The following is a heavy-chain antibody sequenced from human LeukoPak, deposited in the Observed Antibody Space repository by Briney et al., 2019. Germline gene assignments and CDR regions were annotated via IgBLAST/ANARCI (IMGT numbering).Heavy chain of an antibody. V-gene: IGHV4-4*02. CDR2: MYHSGNI. CDR1: GGSINSNHW. Sequence: SETLSLTCAVFGGSINSNHWWSWVRQPPGKGLGWIGEMYHSGNIKYNPSLKSRLSISIDTYKNEFSLKLTSVTAADTDVYYCARDVGARLSGYWGQGTQVTVSS. J-gene: IGHJ1*01. D-gene: IGHD6-6*01. CDR3: ARDVGARLSGY.